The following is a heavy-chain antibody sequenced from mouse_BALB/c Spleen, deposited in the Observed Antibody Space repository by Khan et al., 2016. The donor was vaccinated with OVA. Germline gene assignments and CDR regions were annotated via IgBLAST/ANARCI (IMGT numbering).Heavy chain of an antibody. D-gene: IGHD1-1*01. V-gene: IGHV3-2*02. CDR3: ARIYGEDFDY. Sequence: EVQLQESGPGLVKPSQSLSLTCTVTGYSITSDYAWNWIRRFPGNKLEWMGHISYSGNTKYNPSLKNRISITRDTSKNPFFLQLNSVTTEDTATYYCARIYGEDFDYWGQGTTLTVSS. CDR2: ISYSGNT. CDR1: GYSITSDYA. J-gene: IGHJ2*01.